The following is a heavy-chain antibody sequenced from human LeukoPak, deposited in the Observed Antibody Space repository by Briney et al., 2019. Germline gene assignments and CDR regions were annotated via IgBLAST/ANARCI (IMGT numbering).Heavy chain of an antibody. Sequence: GRSLRLSCAASGFTFSSYAMHWVRQAPGKGLEWVAVISYDGSNKYYADFVKGRFTISRDNSKNTLYLQMNSLRAEDTAVYYCARVMVRGVIADVSSYYYYYYGMDVWGQGTTVTVSS. CDR3: ARVMVRGVIADVSSYYYYYYGMDV. V-gene: IGHV3-30*04. CDR2: ISYDGSNK. J-gene: IGHJ6*02. D-gene: IGHD3-10*01. CDR1: GFTFSSYA.